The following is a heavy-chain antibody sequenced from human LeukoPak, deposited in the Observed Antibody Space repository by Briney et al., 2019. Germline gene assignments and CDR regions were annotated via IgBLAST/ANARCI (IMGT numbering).Heavy chain of an antibody. V-gene: IGHV5-51*01. CDR2: IYPGDSDT. D-gene: IGHD4-11*01. Sequence: GESLKISCKGSGYSFTNYWIGWVRQMPGKGLEWMEIIYPGDSDTRYSPSFQGQVTISADKSISTAYLQWSSLKASDTAMYYCARHPYSNYEGFDYWGQGTLVTVSS. CDR1: GYSFTNYW. J-gene: IGHJ4*02. CDR3: ARHPYSNYEGFDY.